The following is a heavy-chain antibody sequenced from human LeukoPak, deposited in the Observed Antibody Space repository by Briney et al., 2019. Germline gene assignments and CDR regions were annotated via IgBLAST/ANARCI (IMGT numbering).Heavy chain of an antibody. CDR2: ISGSGDNT. CDR1: GFTFNNHA. J-gene: IGHJ4*02. Sequence: GGSLRLSCVVSGFTFNNHAVSWVRQAPGKGLEWVSAISGSGDNTFYAGSVRGRFTISRDNSKNTLYLQMDSLRAEDTAIYYCTKDFRGSGYFFDYWGQGTPVTVSS. V-gene: IGHV3-23*01. D-gene: IGHD3-10*01. CDR3: TKDFRGSGYFFDY.